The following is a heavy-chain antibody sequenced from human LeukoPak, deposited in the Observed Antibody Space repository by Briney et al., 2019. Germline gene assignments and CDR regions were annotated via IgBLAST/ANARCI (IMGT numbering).Heavy chain of an antibody. CDR3: VKDRYCSGGTCYWFDD. Sequence: GGSLRLSCVASGFTFDDYSMHWVRQVPGKGLEWVSSITWGSGRMDYADSVEGRFIISRDNGKKSLYLQMNSLRVDDTAVYYCVKDRYCSGGTCYWFDDWGQGTLVIVSS. V-gene: IGHV3-9*01. CDR1: GFTFDDYS. J-gene: IGHJ4*02. CDR2: ITWGSGRM. D-gene: IGHD2-15*01.